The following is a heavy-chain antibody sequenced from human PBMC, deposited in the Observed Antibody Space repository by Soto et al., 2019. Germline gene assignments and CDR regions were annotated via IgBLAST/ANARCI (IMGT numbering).Heavy chain of an antibody. CDR1: GFTFDDYA. Sequence: EVQLVESGGGLVQPGRSLRLSCAASGFTFDDYAMHWVRQAPGKGLEWVSGISWNSGSIGYADSVKGRFTISRDNAKNSLYLQRNGLRAGDRALYYCPKGRGHVVVGAGFDSWGQGTLVTVPS. CDR2: ISWNSGSI. J-gene: IGHJ4*02. CDR3: PKGRGHVVVGAGFDS. D-gene: IGHD2-15*01. V-gene: IGHV3-9*01.